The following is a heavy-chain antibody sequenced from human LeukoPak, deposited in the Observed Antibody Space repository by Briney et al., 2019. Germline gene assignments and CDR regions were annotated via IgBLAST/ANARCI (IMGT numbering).Heavy chain of an antibody. CDR3: ARGLGIVVVPAVYGMDV. CDR2: IWYDGTNK. CDR1: GFTFSDYG. J-gene: IGHJ6*02. V-gene: IGHV3-33*01. D-gene: IGHD2-2*01. Sequence: GGSLRLSCAASGFTFSDYGIHWVRQAPGKGLEWVAVIWYDGTNKYYGDSVKGRFTISRDNSKNTLYLQMNSLRAEDTAVYYCARGLGIVVVPAVYGMDVWGQGTTVTVSS.